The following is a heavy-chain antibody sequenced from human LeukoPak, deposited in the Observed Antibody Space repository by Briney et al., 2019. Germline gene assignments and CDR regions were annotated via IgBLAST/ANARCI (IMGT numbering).Heavy chain of an antibody. D-gene: IGHD3-10*01. J-gene: IGHJ4*02. CDR1: GSTFSSYS. Sequence: PGGSLRLSCAASGSTFSSYSMNWVRQAPGKGLEWVSSISSSSSYIYYADSVKGRFTISRDNAKNSLYLQMNSLRAEDTAVYYCARDGSGSSIFDYWGQGTLVTVSS. V-gene: IGHV3-21*01. CDR3: ARDGSGSSIFDY. CDR2: ISSSSSYI.